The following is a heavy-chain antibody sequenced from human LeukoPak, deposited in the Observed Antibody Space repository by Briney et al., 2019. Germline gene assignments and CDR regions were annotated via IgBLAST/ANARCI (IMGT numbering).Heavy chain of an antibody. Sequence: PGGSLRLSCAASGFTFSRYEMNWVRQARGKGLEGGSYVSSTGSTIYYADSVKGRFTISRDNAKNSLYLQMNSLRAEDTAAYFCARQTGYCTSTSCYNWFDPWGQGTLVTVSS. CDR2: VSSTGSTI. CDR3: ARQTGYCTSTSCYNWFDP. V-gene: IGHV3-48*03. CDR1: GFTFSRYE. D-gene: IGHD2-2*01. J-gene: IGHJ5*02.